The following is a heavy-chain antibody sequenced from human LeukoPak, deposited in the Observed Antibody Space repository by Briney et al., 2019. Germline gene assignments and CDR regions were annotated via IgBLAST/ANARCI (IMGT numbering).Heavy chain of an antibody. J-gene: IGHJ6*03. Sequence: GSLRLSCAASGFTFSSYSMNWVRQAPGKGLEWVSSISSSSSYIYYADSVKGRFTISRDNAKNSLYLQMNSLRAEDTAVYYCARMGSSSWTSDGYYYYMDVWGKGTTVTVSS. V-gene: IGHV3-21*01. CDR2: ISSSSSYI. CDR1: GFTFSSYS. D-gene: IGHD6-13*01. CDR3: ARMGSSSWTSDGYYYYMDV.